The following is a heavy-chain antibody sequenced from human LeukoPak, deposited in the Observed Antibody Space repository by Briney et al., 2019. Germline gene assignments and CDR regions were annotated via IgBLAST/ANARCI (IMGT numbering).Heavy chain of an antibody. D-gene: IGHD5-12*01. J-gene: IGHJ4*02. Sequence: GASVKVSCKASRGTFSNNVISWVRQAPGQGLEWMGGIIPIFGTANYAQKFQSRVTITADKSTSTACMELSSLRSEDTAVYYCARGREEWLEQGYFDYWGQGTLVTVSS. CDR2: IIPIFGTA. V-gene: IGHV1-69*06. CDR1: RGTFSNNV. CDR3: ARGREEWLEQGYFDY.